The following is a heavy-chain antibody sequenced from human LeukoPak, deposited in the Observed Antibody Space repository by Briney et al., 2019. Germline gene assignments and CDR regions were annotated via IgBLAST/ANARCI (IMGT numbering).Heavy chain of an antibody. CDR2: NYYSGSY. J-gene: IGHJ6*02. CDR3: ASRVLGTYYYGMDV. Sequence: SETLSLTCTVSGGSISSYFWSWIRQPPAKGLAWIGYNYYSGSYDYNPSLKSRITISVDTSKNQFSLKLSSVTAADTAVYYCASRVLGTYYYGMDVWGQGTTVTVSS. CDR1: GGSISSYF. D-gene: IGHD2-8*01. V-gene: IGHV4-59*01.